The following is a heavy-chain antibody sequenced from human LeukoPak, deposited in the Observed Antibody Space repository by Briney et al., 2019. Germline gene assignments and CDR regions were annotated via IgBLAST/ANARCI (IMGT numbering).Heavy chain of an antibody. J-gene: IGHJ4*02. CDR1: GGSVSIYY. D-gene: IGHD6-19*01. V-gene: IGHV4-4*07. CDR3: ATSRVEVAGTHDN. Sequence: PSETLSLTCTVSGGSVSIYYWSWIRQPAGKGLEWIGRVYSSGSTNYSPSLQSRVTMSVDTSKKKFSLCLSSVTVADTAVYYCATSRVEVAGTHDNWGQGTLVTVSS. CDR2: VYSSGST.